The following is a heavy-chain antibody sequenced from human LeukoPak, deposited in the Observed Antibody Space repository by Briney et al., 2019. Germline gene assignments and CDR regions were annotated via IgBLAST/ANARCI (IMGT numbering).Heavy chain of an antibody. CDR2: ISYDGSNK. V-gene: IGHV3-30-3*01. Sequence: GGSLRLSCAASGFTFSSYAMHWVRQAPGKGLEWVAVISYDGSNKYYADSVKGRFTISRDNSKNTLYLQMNSLRAEDTAVYYCARDEVLNYDILTGYGNSFDYWGQGTLVTVSS. J-gene: IGHJ4*02. D-gene: IGHD3-9*01. CDR1: GFTFSSYA. CDR3: ARDEVLNYDILTGYGNSFDY.